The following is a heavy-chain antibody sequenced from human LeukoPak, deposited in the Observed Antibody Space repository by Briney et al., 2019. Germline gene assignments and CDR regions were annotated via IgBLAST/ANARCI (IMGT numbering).Heavy chain of an antibody. CDR2: IYYSGST. V-gene: IGHV4-39*07. CDR3: ARDRGRISDFDY. D-gene: IGHD1-26*01. J-gene: IGHJ4*02. Sequence: SETLSLTCTVSGGSISSSSYYWGWIRQPPGKGLEWIGSIYYSGSTYYNPSLKSRVTISVDTSKNQFSLKLSSVTAADTAVYYCARDRGRISDFDYWGQGTLVTVSS. CDR1: GGSISSSSYY.